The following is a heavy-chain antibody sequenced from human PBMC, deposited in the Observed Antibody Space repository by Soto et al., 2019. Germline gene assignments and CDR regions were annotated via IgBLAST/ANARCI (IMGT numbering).Heavy chain of an antibody. J-gene: IGHJ4*02. V-gene: IGHV4-31*03. CDR2: IYYSGST. Sequence: QVQLQESGPGLVKPSPTLSLTCTVSGGSISSGGYYWSWIRQHPGKGLEWIGYIYYSGSTYYNPSLKSRVTISVDTSKNQFSLKLSSVTAADTAVYYCARGRDGHNSLDYWGQGTLVTVSS. CDR1: GGSISSGGYY. CDR3: ARGRDGHNSLDY.